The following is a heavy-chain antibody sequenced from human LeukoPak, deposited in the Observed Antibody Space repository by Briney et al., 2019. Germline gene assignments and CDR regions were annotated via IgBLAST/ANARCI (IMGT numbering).Heavy chain of an antibody. Sequence: GGSLRLSCAASGFTFSSNYMSWVRQAPGKGLEWVSVIYSGGSTYYSDSVKGRFTISRDNSKNTLYLQMNSLRAEDTAVYYCARDSGYCSGGSCYSVFDYWGQGTLVTVSS. CDR3: ARDSGYCSGGSCYSVFDY. J-gene: IGHJ4*02. D-gene: IGHD2-15*01. V-gene: IGHV3-66*01. CDR1: GFTFSSNY. CDR2: IYSGGST.